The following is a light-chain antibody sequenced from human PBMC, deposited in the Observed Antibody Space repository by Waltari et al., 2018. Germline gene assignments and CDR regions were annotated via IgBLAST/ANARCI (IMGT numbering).Light chain of an antibody. V-gene: IGKV2-28*01. CDR2: LGS. Sequence: DIVMTLSPLSLPVTPGEPASIPCRSSQSLLHSNGYNYLDWYLQKPGQSPQLLIYLGSNRASGVPDRFSGSGSGTDFTLKISRVEAEDVGVYYCMQALQTPRTLGGGTKVEIK. J-gene: IGKJ4*01. CDR3: MQALQTPRT. CDR1: QSLLHSNGYNY.